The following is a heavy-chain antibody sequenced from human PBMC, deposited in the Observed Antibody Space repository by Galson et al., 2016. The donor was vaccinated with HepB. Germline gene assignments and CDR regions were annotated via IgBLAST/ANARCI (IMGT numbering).Heavy chain of an antibody. CDR1: GFNFHDYA. Sequence: SLRLSCAASGFNFHDYAMHWVRQPPGRGLEWVSSVTWNGGSITYADSVKGRFTISRDNAKNSLYLHMTNLRPEDTALYYCAKHITIFGGVPRHAFDVWGQGTMVAVSS. V-gene: IGHV3-9*01. CDR2: VTWNGGSI. D-gene: IGHD3-3*01. J-gene: IGHJ3*01. CDR3: AKHITIFGGVPRHAFDV.